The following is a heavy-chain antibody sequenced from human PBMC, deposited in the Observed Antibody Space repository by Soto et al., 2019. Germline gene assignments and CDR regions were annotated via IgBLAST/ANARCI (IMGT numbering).Heavy chain of an antibody. Sequence: GGSLRLSCTTSGFTFGDYALSWVRQAPGKGLEWVGFIRRNAYGGTTDYAAPVKGRFTISRDDSKSIAYLQMNSLRTEDTALYYCTRASSLDFDFWRQGTLVTAPQ. CDR3: TRASSLDFDF. J-gene: IGHJ4*02. CDR1: GFTFGDYA. CDR2: IRRNAYGGTT. V-gene: IGHV3-49*04. D-gene: IGHD3-16*01.